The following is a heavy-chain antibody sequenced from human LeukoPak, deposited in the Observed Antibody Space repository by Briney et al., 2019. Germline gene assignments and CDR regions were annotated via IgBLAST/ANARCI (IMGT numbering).Heavy chain of an antibody. J-gene: IGHJ6*02. CDR1: GFTFSSYG. V-gene: IGHV3-33*01. Sequence: PGGSLRLSCAASGFTFSSYGMHWVRQAPGKGLEWVAVIWYDGSNKYCADSVKGRFTISRDNSKNTLYLQMNSLRAEDTAVYYCARDGIAAALGGMDVWGQGTTVTVSS. D-gene: IGHD6-13*01. CDR3: ARDGIAAALGGMDV. CDR2: IWYDGSNK.